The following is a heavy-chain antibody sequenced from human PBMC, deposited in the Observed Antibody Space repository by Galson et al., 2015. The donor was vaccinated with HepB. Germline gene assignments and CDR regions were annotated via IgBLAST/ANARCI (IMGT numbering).Heavy chain of an antibody. J-gene: IGHJ4*02. Sequence: SLRLSCAASGFTFDDYAMHWVRQAPGKGLEWVSGISWNSGSIGYADSVKGRFTISRDNAKNSLYLQMNSLRAEDTALYYCAKGSEWEPQVWSYYFDYWGQGTLVTVSS. V-gene: IGHV3-9*01. CDR1: GFTFDDYA. CDR2: ISWNSGSI. CDR3: AKGSEWEPQVWSYYFDY. D-gene: IGHD1-26*01.